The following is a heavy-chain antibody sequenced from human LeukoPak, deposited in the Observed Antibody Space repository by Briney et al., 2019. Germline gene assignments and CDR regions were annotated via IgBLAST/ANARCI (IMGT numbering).Heavy chain of an antibody. D-gene: IGHD6-6*01. V-gene: IGHV4-34*01. Sequence: NTSETLSLTCTVSGGSISSYYWSWIRQPPGKGLEWIGEINHSGSTNYNPSLKSRVTISVDTSKNQFSLKLSSVTAADTAVYYCARGRAARRVVDYWGQGTLVTVSS. CDR3: ARGRAARRVVDY. J-gene: IGHJ4*02. CDR2: INHSGST. CDR1: GGSISSYY.